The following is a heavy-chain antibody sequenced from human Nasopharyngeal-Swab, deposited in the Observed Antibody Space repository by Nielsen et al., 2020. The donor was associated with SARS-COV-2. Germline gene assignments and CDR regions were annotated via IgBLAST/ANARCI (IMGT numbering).Heavy chain of an antibody. J-gene: IGHJ3*02. D-gene: IGHD3-22*01. V-gene: IGHV1-69*13. CDR1: GGTFSSFA. CDR3: ARRERGSGYSDAFDI. CDR2: IIPLFDTA. Sequence: SVKVSCKASGGTFSSFAINWVRQAPGQGLEWMGGIIPLFDTAYYAQRFQGRVTITADESTSTAYMGLSSLRSEDTAVYYCARRERGSGYSDAFDIWGQGTMVTVSS.